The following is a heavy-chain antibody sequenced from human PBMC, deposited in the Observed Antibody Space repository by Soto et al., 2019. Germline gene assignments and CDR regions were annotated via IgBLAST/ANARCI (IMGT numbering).Heavy chain of an antibody. CDR3: ARALRALGVLYGMDV. D-gene: IGHD1-26*01. CDR2: VSNSERTI. CDR1: GLTSSDYY. J-gene: IGHJ6*02. Sequence: GGSLRLSCAASGLTSSDYYMSWIRQAPGKGLKSVSFVSNSERTIYYADSVKGRFTISRNNAKNTLYLKMNSLRVEDTAVYYCARALRALGVLYGMDVWGQGTTVTVSS. V-gene: IGHV3-11*01.